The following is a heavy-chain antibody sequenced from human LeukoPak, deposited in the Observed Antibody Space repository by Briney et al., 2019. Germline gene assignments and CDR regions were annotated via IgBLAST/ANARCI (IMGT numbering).Heavy chain of an antibody. Sequence: ASVKVSCKASGGTFSSYAISWVRQAPGQGLEWMGGIIPIFGTANYAQKFQGRVTITADESTSTAYMELSSLRSEDTAVYYCASSPHTSPDEYYYYVDVWGKGTTVTISS. CDR3: ASSPHTSPDEYYYYVDV. CDR2: IIPIFGTA. D-gene: IGHD2-2*01. CDR1: GGTFSSYA. V-gene: IGHV1-69*13. J-gene: IGHJ6*03.